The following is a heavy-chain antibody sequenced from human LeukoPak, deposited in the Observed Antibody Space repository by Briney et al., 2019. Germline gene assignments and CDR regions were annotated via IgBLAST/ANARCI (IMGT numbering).Heavy chain of an antibody. D-gene: IGHD1-26*01. CDR3: ARVRIVGASDAFDI. V-gene: IGHV3-21*01. Sequence: GGSLRLSCAASGFTFSSYNMNWVRLAPGKGLEWVSSIRSSTSNIYYADSVKGRVSISRDNAKNSLYLQMNSLRAEDTAVYYCARVRIVGASDAFDIWGQGIMVTVSS. J-gene: IGHJ3*02. CDR1: GFTFSSYN. CDR2: IRSSTSNI.